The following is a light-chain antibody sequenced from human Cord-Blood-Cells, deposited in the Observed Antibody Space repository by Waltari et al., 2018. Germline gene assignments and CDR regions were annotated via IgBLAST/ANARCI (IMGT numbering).Light chain of an antibody. J-gene: IGLJ1*01. CDR1: KLGDNY. Sequence: SYELPQPPSVSVSPGQTASITCPGDKLGDNYACWYQQKPGQSLVLVIYQDSKRPSGIPERFSGSNSGNTATLTISGTQAMDEADYYCQAWDSSTAYVFGTGTKVTVL. V-gene: IGLV3-1*01. CDR3: QAWDSSTAYV. CDR2: QDS.